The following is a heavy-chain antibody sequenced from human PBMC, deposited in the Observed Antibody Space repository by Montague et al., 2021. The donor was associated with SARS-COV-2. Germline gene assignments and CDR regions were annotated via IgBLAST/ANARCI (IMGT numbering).Heavy chain of an antibody. CDR3: AKDSTVVTPGDAFDI. D-gene: IGHD4-23*01. CDR2: ISSSSSYI. CDR1: GFTFSSYS. V-gene: IGHV3-21*04. J-gene: IGHJ3*02. Sequence: SLRLSCAASGFTFSSYSMNWVRQAPGKGLEWVSSISSSSSYIYYADSVKGRFTISRDDSKNSLYLQMNSLRTEDTALYYCAKDSTVVTPGDAFDIWGQGTMVTVSS.